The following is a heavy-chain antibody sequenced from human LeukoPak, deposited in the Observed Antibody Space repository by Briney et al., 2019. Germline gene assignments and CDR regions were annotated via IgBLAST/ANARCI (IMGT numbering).Heavy chain of an antibody. CDR2: IYSCGST. Sequence: TGGSLRLSCAASGFTVSSKYMSWVRQAPGKGLEWVSVIYSCGSTYYADSVKGRFTISRDNSKNTLYLQMNSLRAEDTAVYYCVRGSLASGVVVYYYYYLDVWGKGTTVTVSS. J-gene: IGHJ6*03. CDR1: GFTVSSKY. V-gene: IGHV3-66*03. CDR3: VRGSLASGVVVYYYYYLDV. D-gene: IGHD3-3*01.